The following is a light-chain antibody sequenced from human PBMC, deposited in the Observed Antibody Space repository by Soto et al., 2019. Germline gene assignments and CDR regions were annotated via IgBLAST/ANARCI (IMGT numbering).Light chain of an antibody. CDR3: QQHNQWPIT. CDR2: YIS. CDR1: QSVSSSY. V-gene: IGKV3D-20*02. Sequence: EIVSTRCPGTLSLSPGERATLSCRASQSVSSSYLAWYQQKPGQAPRLLIYYISTRATSIPARFSGSGSGTEFTLTINSLQSEDSAVYYCQQHNQWPITFGQGTRLEIK. J-gene: IGKJ5*01.